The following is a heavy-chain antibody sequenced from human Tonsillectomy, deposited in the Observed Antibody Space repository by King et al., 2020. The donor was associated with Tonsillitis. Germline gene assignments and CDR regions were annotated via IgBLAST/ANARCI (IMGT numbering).Heavy chain of an antibody. V-gene: IGHV4-59*08. CDR3: AGPPKYCSGGSCPENYYYYMDV. J-gene: IGHJ6*03. CDR1: GGSISSYY. D-gene: IGHD2-15*01. Sequence: LQLQESGPGLVKPSETLSLTCTVSGGSISSYYWSWIRQPPGKGLEWIGYIYYSGSTNYNPSLKSRVTISVDTSKNQFSLKLSSVTAADTAVYYCAGPPKYCSGGSCPENYYYYMDVWGKGTTVTVSS. CDR2: IYYSGST.